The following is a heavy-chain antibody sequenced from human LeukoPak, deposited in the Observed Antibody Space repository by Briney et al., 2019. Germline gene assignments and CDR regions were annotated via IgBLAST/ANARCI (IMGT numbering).Heavy chain of an antibody. CDR2: ISYDGSNE. V-gene: IGHV3-30*18. CDR3: AKPGTLRWYYFDY. CDR1: GFTFSSYG. D-gene: IGHD4-23*01. J-gene: IGHJ4*02. Sequence: PGGSLRLSCAASGFTFSSYGMHWVRQAPGKGLEWVAVISYDGSNEYYADSVKGRFTISRDNSKNTLYLQMNSLRAEDTAVYYCAKPGTLRWYYFDYWGQGTLVTVSS.